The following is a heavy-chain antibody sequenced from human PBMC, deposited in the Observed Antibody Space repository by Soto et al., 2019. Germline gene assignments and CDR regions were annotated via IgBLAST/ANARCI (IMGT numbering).Heavy chain of an antibody. CDR2: INPNSGGT. CDR3: AIALGYRYGPPLAYYGMDV. CDR1: GYTFTGYY. V-gene: IGHV1-2*02. Sequence: ASVQVSCKASGYTFTGYYMHWVRQAPGQGLEWMGWINPNSGGTNYAQKFQGRVTMTRDTSISTAYMELSRLRSDDTAVYYGAIALGYRYGPPLAYYGMDVWGQGTTVTVA. D-gene: IGHD5-18*01. J-gene: IGHJ6*02.